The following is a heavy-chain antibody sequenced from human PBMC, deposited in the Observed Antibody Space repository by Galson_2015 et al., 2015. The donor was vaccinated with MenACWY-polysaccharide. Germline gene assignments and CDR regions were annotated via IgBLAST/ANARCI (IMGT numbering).Heavy chain of an antibody. J-gene: IGHJ4*02. D-gene: IGHD3-10*01. CDR2: IFWDDDE. CDR1: GFSLTTRGVG. V-gene: IGHV2-5*02. CDR3: GSGSGRTIDY. Sequence: PALVTPTPTLTLPCAFSGFSLTTRGVGVVWIRQPPGKALEWLAIIFWDDDERSSPSLKSRLTITKENSKNQVVLTMTNMDPVDTATYYCGSGSGRTIDYWGQGTLVTVSS.